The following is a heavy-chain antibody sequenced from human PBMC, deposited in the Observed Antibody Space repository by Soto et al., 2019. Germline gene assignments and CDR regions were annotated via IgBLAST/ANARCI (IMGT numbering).Heavy chain of an antibody. J-gene: IGHJ4*02. CDR2: ISYDGSNK. Sequence: PGGSLRLSCAASGFTFSSYGMHWVRQAPGKGLEWVAVISYDGSNKYYADSVKGRFTISRDNSKNTLYLQMNSLRAEDTAVYYCAKPPRSSGWYVDYWGQGTLVTVSS. V-gene: IGHV3-30*18. CDR3: AKPPRSSGWYVDY. D-gene: IGHD6-19*01. CDR1: GFTFSSYG.